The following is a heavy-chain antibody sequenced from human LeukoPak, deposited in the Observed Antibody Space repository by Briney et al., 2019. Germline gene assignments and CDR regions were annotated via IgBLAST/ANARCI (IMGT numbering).Heavy chain of an antibody. CDR3: ARGSIAARRYWFDP. Sequence: PSETLSLTCAVYGGSFSGYYWSWIRQPPGKGLGWIGEVNHSGSTNYNPSLKSRVTISVDTSKNQFSLKLSSVTAADTAVYYCARGSIAARRYWFDPWGQGTLVTVSS. CDR1: GGSFSGYY. CDR2: VNHSGST. D-gene: IGHD6-6*01. J-gene: IGHJ5*02. V-gene: IGHV4-34*01.